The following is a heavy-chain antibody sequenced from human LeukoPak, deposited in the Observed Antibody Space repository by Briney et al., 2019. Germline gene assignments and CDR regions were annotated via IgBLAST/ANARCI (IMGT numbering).Heavy chain of an antibody. CDR1: DGSSTSGDYY. CDR3: ARKYYFDAFDI. Sequence: PSQTLSLTCTVSDGSSTSGDYYWSWIRQHPGKGLEWIGYIHYSGSTYYNPSLKSRVTISVDTSKKQFSLKLSSVTAADTAVYYCARKYYFDAFDIWGQGTMVTVSS. J-gene: IGHJ3*02. D-gene: IGHD3-10*01. V-gene: IGHV4-31*03. CDR2: IHYSGST.